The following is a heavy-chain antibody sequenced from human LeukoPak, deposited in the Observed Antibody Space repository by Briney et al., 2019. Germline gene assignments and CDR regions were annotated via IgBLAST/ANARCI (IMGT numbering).Heavy chain of an antibody. D-gene: IGHD5-18*01. CDR1: GGSFSGYY. CDR3: ARGVGYSYGYRTYYYYYMDV. Sequence: PSETLSLTCAVYGGSFSGYYWSWIRQPPGKGLEWIGEINHSGSTHYNPSLKSRVTISVDTSKNQFSLKLSSVTAADTAVYYCARGVGYSYGYRTYYYYYMDVWAKGPRSPSP. J-gene: IGHJ6*03. CDR2: INHSGST. V-gene: IGHV4-34*01.